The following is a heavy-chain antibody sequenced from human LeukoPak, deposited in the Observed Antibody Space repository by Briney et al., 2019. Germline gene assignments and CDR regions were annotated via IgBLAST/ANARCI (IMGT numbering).Heavy chain of an antibody. CDR2: IIPILGIA. J-gene: IGHJ4*02. Sequence: SSVKVSCKASGGTFSSYAISWVRQAPGQGLEWMGRIIPILGIANYAQKFQGRVTITADKSTSTAYMELSSLRSEDTAVYYCARSSSPFRYYFDYWGQGTLVTVSS. CDR1: GGTFSSYA. V-gene: IGHV1-69*04. D-gene: IGHD6-13*01. CDR3: ARSSSPFRYYFDY.